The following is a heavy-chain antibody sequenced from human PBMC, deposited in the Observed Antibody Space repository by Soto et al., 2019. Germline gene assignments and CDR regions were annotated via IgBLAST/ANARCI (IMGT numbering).Heavy chain of an antibody. CDR3: ARDFVLGYCSSTSCYGSSYYYYGMDV. Sequence: SVKVSCKASGGTFSNYALSWVRQAPGQGLEWMGDIIPIFGTTNNAQKFQGRVTITADEATSTAYMELSSLRSDDTAVYYCARDFVLGYCSSTSCYGSSYYYYGMDVWGQGTTVTVSS. J-gene: IGHJ6*02. CDR1: GGTFSNYA. V-gene: IGHV1-69*13. D-gene: IGHD2-2*01. CDR2: IIPIFGTT.